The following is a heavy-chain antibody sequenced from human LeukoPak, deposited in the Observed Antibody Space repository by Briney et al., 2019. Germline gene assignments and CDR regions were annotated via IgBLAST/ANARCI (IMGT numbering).Heavy chain of an antibody. Sequence: SETLSLTCSVSGDSISIYYWSWIRQPPGKGLEWIGYIYNSGSTNYNPSLESRVTISVDTSKNQFSLNLSSVTAADTAVFYCARLYIVAAYDAFDVWGQGTMVTVSS. D-gene: IGHD5-12*01. V-gene: IGHV4-59*08. J-gene: IGHJ3*01. CDR2: IYNSGST. CDR3: ARLYIVAAYDAFDV. CDR1: GDSISIYY.